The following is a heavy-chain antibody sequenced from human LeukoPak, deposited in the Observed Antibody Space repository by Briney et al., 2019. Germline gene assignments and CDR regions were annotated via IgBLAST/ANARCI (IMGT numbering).Heavy chain of an antibody. CDR2: ISAYNGNT. D-gene: IGHD3-22*01. CDR3: ARVSVDSSGYYQYYFDY. CDR1: GYTFTSYG. V-gene: IGHV1-18*01. J-gene: IGHJ4*02. Sequence: ASVKVSCKASGYTFTSYGISWVRQAPGQGLEWMGWISAYNGNTNYAQKLQGRVTMTTDTSTSTAYMELRSLRSDDTAVYYCARVSVDSSGYYQYYFDYWGQGTLVTVSS.